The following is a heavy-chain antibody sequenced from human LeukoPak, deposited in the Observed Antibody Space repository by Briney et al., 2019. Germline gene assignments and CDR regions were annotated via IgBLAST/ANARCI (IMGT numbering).Heavy chain of an antibody. CDR3: ARGKDSSSWLPTIDY. V-gene: IGHV7-4-1*02. D-gene: IGHD6-13*01. CDR2: INTNTGNP. CDR1: GYTFTSYD. Sequence: ASVKVSCKASGYTFTSYDINWVRQATGQGLEWMGWINTNTGNPTYAQGFTGRFVFSLDTSVSTAYLQISSLKAEDTAVYYCARGKDSSSWLPTIDYWGQGTLVTVSS. J-gene: IGHJ4*02.